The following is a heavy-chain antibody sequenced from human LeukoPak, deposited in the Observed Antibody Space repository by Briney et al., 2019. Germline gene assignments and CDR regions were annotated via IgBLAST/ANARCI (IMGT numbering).Heavy chain of an antibody. D-gene: IGHD1-26*01. Sequence: PGGSLRLSCAASGFTFSSYAMSWVRQAPGKGLEWVSAISGSGGSTYYADSVKGRFTISRDNSKDTLYLQMNSLRAEDTAVYYCAKDQMGATYPDAFDIWGQGTMVTVSS. J-gene: IGHJ3*02. CDR3: AKDQMGATYPDAFDI. CDR1: GFTFSSYA. CDR2: ISGSGGST. V-gene: IGHV3-23*01.